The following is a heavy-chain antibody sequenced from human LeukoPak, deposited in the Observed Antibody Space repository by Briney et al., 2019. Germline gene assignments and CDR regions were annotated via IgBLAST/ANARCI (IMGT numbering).Heavy chain of an antibody. V-gene: IGHV1-18*04. Sequence: ASVKVSCKASGYTFTSYGISWVRQAPGQGLEWMGWISAYNGNTNYAQKLQGRVTMTTDTSTSTAYMELRSLRSDDTAVHYCARDRKDVLLWFGELLPYFDYWGQGTLVTVSS. CDR3: ARDRKDVLLWFGELLPYFDY. D-gene: IGHD3-10*01. J-gene: IGHJ4*02. CDR2: ISAYNGNT. CDR1: GYTFTSYG.